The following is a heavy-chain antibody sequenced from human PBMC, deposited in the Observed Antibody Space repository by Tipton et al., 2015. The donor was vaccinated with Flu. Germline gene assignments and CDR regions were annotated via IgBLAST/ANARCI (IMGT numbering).Heavy chain of an antibody. J-gene: IGHJ6*02. D-gene: IGHD6-13*01. CDR3: ARGPLPDSNWYNGMDV. V-gene: IGHV3-13*01. CDR2: IDSAGDT. CDR1: GFTFSSYD. Sequence: GSLRLSCAASGFTFSSYDMHWVRQATGEGLQWVSGIDSAGDTYYLDSVKGRFTISRGNAKNSLYLQMNSLRVGDTAVYFCARGPLPDSNWYNGMDVWGQGTTVSVSS.